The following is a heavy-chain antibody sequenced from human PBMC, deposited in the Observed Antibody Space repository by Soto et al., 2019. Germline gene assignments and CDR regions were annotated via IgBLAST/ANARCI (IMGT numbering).Heavy chain of an antibody. J-gene: IGHJ5*02. CDR2: ISSSSNYI. Sequence: GGSLRLSCAASGFTFSSYSMNWVRQARGKGLEWVSSISSSSNYIYYADSVKGRFTISRDNAKNSLYLQMNSLRAEDTAVYYCAGLMTTVVSNWFDPWGQGTLVTVSS. CDR1: GFTFSSYS. CDR3: AGLMTTVVSNWFDP. D-gene: IGHD4-17*01. V-gene: IGHV3-21*01.